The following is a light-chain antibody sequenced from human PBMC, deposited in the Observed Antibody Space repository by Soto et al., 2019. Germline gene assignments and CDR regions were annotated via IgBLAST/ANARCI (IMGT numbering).Light chain of an antibody. CDR2: AAS. J-gene: IGKJ1*01. Sequence: EIVLTQSPGTLPLSPGERATLSCRANLSVVSNYVAWYQQKPGQAPRLLIYAASGRATGIPDRFSGSGSGTDFTLTISRLEPEDFAVYYCQQYGSAPWTFGQGTKVEIK. V-gene: IGKV3-20*01. CDR1: LSVVSNY. CDR3: QQYGSAPWT.